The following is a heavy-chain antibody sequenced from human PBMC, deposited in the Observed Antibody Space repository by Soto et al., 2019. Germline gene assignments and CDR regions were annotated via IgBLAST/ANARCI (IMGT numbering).Heavy chain of an antibody. V-gene: IGHV5-51*01. CDR3: ARKQPVGTILAGMNT. Sequence: PGDSLKISCKGSGYSFTSYWIGWVRQKPGKGLEWMGIIYPGDADTKYSPSFQGQVTISADKSITTASLQWTSLKASDTAVYYCARKQPVGTILAGMNTWGKETTVT. D-gene: IGHD6-13*01. CDR1: GYSFTSYW. J-gene: IGHJ6*04. CDR2: IYPGDADT.